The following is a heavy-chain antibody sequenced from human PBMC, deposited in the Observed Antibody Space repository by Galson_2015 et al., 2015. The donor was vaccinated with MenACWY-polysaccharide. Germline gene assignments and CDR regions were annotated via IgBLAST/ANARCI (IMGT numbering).Heavy chain of an antibody. Sequence: SLRLSCAASGFTFFSYGINWVRQAPGKGLEWVAYISYDGSKKYYADSVKGRIAISRDNSKSTLYLQMNSLRTDDTAVYYCAKQGCYLGFSIFRWRQGTLVTVTT. CDR3: AKQGCYLGFSIFR. D-gene: IGHD2-15*01. CDR1: GFTFFSYG. CDR2: ISYDGSKK. V-gene: IGHV3-30*18. J-gene: IGHJ4*02.